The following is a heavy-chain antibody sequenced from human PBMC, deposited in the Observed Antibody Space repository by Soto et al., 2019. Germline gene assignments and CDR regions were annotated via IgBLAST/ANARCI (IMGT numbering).Heavy chain of an antibody. D-gene: IGHD6-13*01. Sequence: GASVKVSCKASGGTSSSYAISWVRQAPGQGLEWMGGIIPIFGTANYAQKFQGRVTITADESTSTAYMELSSLRSEDTAVYYCARGDIAAAGVASSGDYWGQGTLVTVSS. V-gene: IGHV1-69*13. CDR3: ARGDIAAAGVASSGDY. J-gene: IGHJ4*02. CDR1: GGTSSSYA. CDR2: IIPIFGTA.